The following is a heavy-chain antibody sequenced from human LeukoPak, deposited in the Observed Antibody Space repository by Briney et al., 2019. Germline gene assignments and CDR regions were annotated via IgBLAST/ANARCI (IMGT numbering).Heavy chain of an antibody. V-gene: IGHV1-69*13. Sequence: AASVKVSCKASGGTFSSYAICWVRQAPGQGLEWMGGIIPIFGTANDAQKFQGRVTITADESTSTAYMELSSLRSEDTAVYYCASCDCYSNYLFWYFDYWGQGTLVTVSS. CDR3: ASCDCYSNYLFWYFDY. CDR1: GGTFSSYA. CDR2: IIPIFGTA. D-gene: IGHD4-11*01. J-gene: IGHJ4*02.